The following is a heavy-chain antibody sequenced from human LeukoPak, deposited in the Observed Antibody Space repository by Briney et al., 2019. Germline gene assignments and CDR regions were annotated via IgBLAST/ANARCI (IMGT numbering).Heavy chain of an antibody. V-gene: IGHV4-39*02. Sequence: SETLSLTCTVSGGSISSSSYYWGWIRQPPGKGLEWIGSIYYSGSTYYNPSLKSRVTISVDTSKNQFSLKLSSVTAAGTAVYYCAREVYYGMDVWGQGTTVTVS. CDR2: IYYSGST. J-gene: IGHJ6*02. CDR3: AREVYYGMDV. CDR1: GGSISSSSYY.